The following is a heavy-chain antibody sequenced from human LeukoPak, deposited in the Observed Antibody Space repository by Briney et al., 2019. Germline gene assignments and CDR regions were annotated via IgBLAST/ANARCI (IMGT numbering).Heavy chain of an antibody. Sequence: GGSLRLSCAASGFTLSSYWMSWVRQAPGKGLEWVANIKEDGSEKYYVDSVKGRFTICRDNAQNSVYLHMNSLTAEDTALYYCARDWVAGVPFDAFDIWGQGTMVSVSS. CDR1: GFTLSSYW. CDR3: ARDWVAGVPFDAFDI. D-gene: IGHD3-10*01. V-gene: IGHV3-7*03. CDR2: IKEDGSEK. J-gene: IGHJ3*02.